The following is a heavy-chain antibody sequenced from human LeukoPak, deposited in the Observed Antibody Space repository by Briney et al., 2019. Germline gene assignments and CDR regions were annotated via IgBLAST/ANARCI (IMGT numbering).Heavy chain of an antibody. CDR3: ARGTTFPWARHAFDI. V-gene: IGHV3-66*01. D-gene: IGHD1-1*01. J-gene: IGHJ3*02. CDR2: IYSGGNT. Sequence: GGSLRLSCAASGITVSTNYLSWVRQAPGKGLEWVSVIYSGGNTYYADSVKGRFTISRDNAKNSLYLQMNSLRDEGTAVYYCARGTTFPWARHAFDIGGQGTMVTVSS. CDR1: GITVSTNY.